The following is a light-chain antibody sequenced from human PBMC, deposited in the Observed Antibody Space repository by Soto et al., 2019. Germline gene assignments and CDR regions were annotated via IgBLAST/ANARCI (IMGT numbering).Light chain of an antibody. CDR3: QHRLSWPLT. V-gene: IGKV3-11*01. Sequence: EIVLTQSPATLSLSPGERATISCRASQSVSRFFVWYQQKRGQPPGLLIYDASIRATGIPVRFSGSGSGTDFTLTISSLEPEDFAVYYCQHRLSWPLTFGGGTTVEMK. CDR1: QSVSRF. J-gene: IGKJ4*01. CDR2: DAS.